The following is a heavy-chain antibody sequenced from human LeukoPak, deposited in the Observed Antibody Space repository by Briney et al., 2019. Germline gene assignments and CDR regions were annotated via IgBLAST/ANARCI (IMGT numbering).Heavy chain of an antibody. Sequence: SETLSLTCTVSGGSISSYYWSWIRQPPGKGLEWIGYIYYSGSTNYNPSLKSRVTISVDTSKNQFSPKLSSVTAADTAVYYCARVKGVVAVNWFDPWGQGTLVTVSS. CDR1: GGSISSYY. V-gene: IGHV4-59*01. J-gene: IGHJ5*02. CDR3: ARVKGVVAVNWFDP. CDR2: IYYSGST. D-gene: IGHD2-15*01.